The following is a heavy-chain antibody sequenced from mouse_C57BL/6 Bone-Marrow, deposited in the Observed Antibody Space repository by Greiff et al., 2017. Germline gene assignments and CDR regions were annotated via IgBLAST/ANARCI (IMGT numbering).Heavy chain of an antibody. CDR1: GYTFTNYW. Sequence: QVQLQQSGAELVRPGTSVKMSCKASGYTFTNYWIGWAKQRPGHGLEWIGDIYPGGGYTNYNEKFKGKATLTADKSSSTTYMQFSGLTSEDSAIYYCARHSNYGYAMDYWGQGTSVTVSS. V-gene: IGHV1-63*01. CDR3: ARHSNYGYAMDY. D-gene: IGHD2-5*01. J-gene: IGHJ4*01. CDR2: IYPGGGYT.